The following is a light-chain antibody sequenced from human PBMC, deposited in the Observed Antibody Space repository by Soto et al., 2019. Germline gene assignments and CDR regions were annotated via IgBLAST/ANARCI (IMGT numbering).Light chain of an antibody. CDR3: QQRSNWPPIFT. CDR2: DAS. Sequence: EIVLTQSPATLSLSPGERATLSCRASQSVSSNLAWYQQKPGQAPRLLIYDASNRVTGIPARFSGSGSGTDFTLTISSLEPEDFAVYYCQQRSNWPPIFTFGPGTKVDIK. V-gene: IGKV3-11*01. J-gene: IGKJ3*01. CDR1: QSVSSN.